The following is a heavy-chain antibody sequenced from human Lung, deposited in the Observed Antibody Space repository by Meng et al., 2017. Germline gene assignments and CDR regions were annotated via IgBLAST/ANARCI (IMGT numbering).Heavy chain of an antibody. V-gene: IGHV4-34*01. CDR3: ARERHSTIIRGVIDF. J-gene: IGHJ4*02. D-gene: IGHD3-10*01. CDR2: INHGGST. Sequence: HAPLQQWGARLLRPYANLSLICAFSGRSVCGSYWCLIRQSPAKGLEWIGKINHGGSTNYNPSLESRVTISVDTPKNQFSLRLTSMTVADTAVYYCARERHSTIIRGVIDFWGQGALVTVSS. CDR1: GRSVCGSY.